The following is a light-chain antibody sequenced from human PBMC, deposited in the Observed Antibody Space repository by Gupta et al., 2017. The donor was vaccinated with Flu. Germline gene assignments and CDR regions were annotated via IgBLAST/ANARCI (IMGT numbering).Light chain of an antibody. CDR1: QSISSN. CDR2: GAS. V-gene: IGKV3D-15*01. CDR3: QQYNDWPPIT. J-gene: IGKJ5*01. Sequence: ERVMTQSPATLSVSPGERATLSCRASQSISSNLAWYQQKPGQAPRLLIYGASTRATGIAARFSGSGYGTEFTLTISSRQSEDFAVYYCQQYNDWPPITFGQGTRLEIK.